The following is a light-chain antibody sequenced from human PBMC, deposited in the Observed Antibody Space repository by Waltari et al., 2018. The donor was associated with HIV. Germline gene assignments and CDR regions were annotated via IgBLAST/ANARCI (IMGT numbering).Light chain of an antibody. V-gene: IGLV2-23*02. CDR2: EVS. CDR3: CSYAGSSTWV. J-gene: IGLJ3*02. Sequence: QSALTQPASVSGSPGQSITISCTGTSSDVGSYNLVPWYQQHAGKAPKLMIYEVSKRPSGVSNRFSGSKSGNTASLTISGLQAEDEADYYCCSYAGSSTWVFGGGTKLTVL. CDR1: SSDVGSYNL.